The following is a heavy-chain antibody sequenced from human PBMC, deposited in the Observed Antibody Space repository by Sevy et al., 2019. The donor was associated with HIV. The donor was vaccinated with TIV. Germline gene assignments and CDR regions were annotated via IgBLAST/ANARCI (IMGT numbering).Heavy chain of an antibody. Sequence: GGSLRLSCAASGFTFSSFGMHWVRQAPGKGLEWVAIIWYDGSKKYYADSVKGRFTISRDNSRNTLYLQMNSPRAEDTAVYYCARNRDTFDYWGQGTLVTVSS. CDR3: ARNRDTFDY. J-gene: IGHJ4*02. D-gene: IGHD5-18*01. V-gene: IGHV3-33*01. CDR2: IWYDGSKK. CDR1: GFTFSSFG.